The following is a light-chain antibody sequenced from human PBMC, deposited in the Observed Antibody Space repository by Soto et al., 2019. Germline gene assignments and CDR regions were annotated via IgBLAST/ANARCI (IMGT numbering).Light chain of an antibody. CDR2: DAS. J-gene: IGKJ5*01. V-gene: IGKV1-5*01. CDR3: QQYHRSSIT. CDR1: QAINNY. Sequence: DIQMTQSPPSLSASVGDRVTITCRASQAINNYLAWYQQTPGKAPKLLIYDASTLERGVPSRFSGTGSGTEFTLTISSLHPDDFATYYCQQYHRSSITFGQGTRLEIK.